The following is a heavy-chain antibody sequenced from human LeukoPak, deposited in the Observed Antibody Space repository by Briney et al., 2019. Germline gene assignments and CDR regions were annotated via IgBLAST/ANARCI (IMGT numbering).Heavy chain of an antibody. V-gene: IGHV1-2*06. CDR2: INPKSGGA. CDR1: GYTFTGYY. J-gene: IGHJ4*02. Sequence: ASVKVSCKASGYTFTGYYIHWVRQAPGQGLEWMGRINPKSGGANYGQTFQGRVTMTRDTSTSTAYMKLSRVTSDDTAVYYCARYKYHFDCWGQGTLVTVSS. CDR3: ARYKYHFDC. D-gene: IGHD1-14*01.